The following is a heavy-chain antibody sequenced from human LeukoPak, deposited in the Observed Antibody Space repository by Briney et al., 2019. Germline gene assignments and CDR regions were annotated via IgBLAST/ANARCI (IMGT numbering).Heavy chain of an antibody. V-gene: IGHV4-59*12. CDR1: GASINSYY. CDR3: ARVAVAGHFHY. CDR2: ISDRGST. J-gene: IGHJ4*02. Sequence: KPSETLSLTCTVSGASINSYYWSWTRQPPGKGLEWIGYISDRGSTNYNPSLKSRVTMSVDTSKNQFSLKLSSVTAADTAVYYCARVAVAGHFHYWGQGTLVTVSS. D-gene: IGHD6-19*01.